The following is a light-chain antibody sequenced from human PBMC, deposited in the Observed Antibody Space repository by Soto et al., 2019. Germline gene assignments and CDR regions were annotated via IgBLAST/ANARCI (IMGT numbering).Light chain of an antibody. Sequence: DIQMTQSPSSLSASVGDRVTITCQASQDISNYLNWYQQKPGKPPKLLMYDASNLETGGPSRFSGSGSGTDFTFTISSLQPEDIATYYCQQYDNLPPFTFGPGTKVDIK. CDR3: QQYDNLPPFT. CDR2: DAS. V-gene: IGKV1-33*01. J-gene: IGKJ3*01. CDR1: QDISNY.